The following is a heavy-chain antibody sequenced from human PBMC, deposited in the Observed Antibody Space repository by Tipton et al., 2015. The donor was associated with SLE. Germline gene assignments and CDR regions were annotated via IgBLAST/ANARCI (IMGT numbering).Heavy chain of an antibody. CDR1: GFTFSSYG. J-gene: IGHJ4*02. CDR3: ARDADYSNQYYFDY. Sequence: SLRLSCTASGFTFSSYGMHWVRQAPGKGLEWVAVIWYDGSNKYYADSVKGRFTISRDNSKNTLYLQMNSLRAEDTAVYYCARDADYSNQYYFDYWGQGTLVTVSS. D-gene: IGHD4-11*01. CDR2: IWYDGSNK. V-gene: IGHV3-33*01.